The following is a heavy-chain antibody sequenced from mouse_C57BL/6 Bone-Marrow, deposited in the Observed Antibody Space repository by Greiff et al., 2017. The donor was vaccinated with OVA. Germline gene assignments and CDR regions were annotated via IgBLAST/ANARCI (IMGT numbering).Heavy chain of an antibody. CDR3: ARRLLQAMDY. Sequence: QVQLKQSGAELARPGASVKMSCKASGYTFTSYTMHWVKQRPGQGLEWIGYINPSSGYTKYNQKFKDKATLTADKSSSTAYMQLSSLTSEDSAVYYCARRLLQAMDYWGRGTSVTVSS. J-gene: IGHJ4*01. D-gene: IGHD2-3*01. CDR2: INPSSGYT. V-gene: IGHV1-4*01. CDR1: GYTFTSYT.